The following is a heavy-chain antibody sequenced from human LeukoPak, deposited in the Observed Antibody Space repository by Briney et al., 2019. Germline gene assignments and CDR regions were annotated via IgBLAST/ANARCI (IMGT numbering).Heavy chain of an antibody. V-gene: IGHV1-46*01. CDR1: GYTFTSYY. J-gene: IGHJ6*03. Sequence: GASVKVSCKASGYTFTSYYMHWVRQAPGQGLEWMGIINPSGGGTSYAQKFQGRVTMTRDMSTSTVYMELSSLRSEDTAVYYCARNGLGSSSHYYYYMDVWGKGTTVTVSS. D-gene: IGHD6-6*01. CDR2: INPSGGGT. CDR3: ARNGLGSSSHYYYYMDV.